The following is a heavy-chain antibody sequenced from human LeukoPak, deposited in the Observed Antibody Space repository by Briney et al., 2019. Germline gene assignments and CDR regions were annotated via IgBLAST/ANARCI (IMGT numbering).Heavy chain of an antibody. Sequence: SETLSLTCADSGGSISSGGYSWSWIRQPPGKGLEWIGYIYHSGSTYYNPSLKSRVTISVDRSKNQFSLKLSSVTAADTAVYYCASSMRVFGVVSHDAFDIWGQGTMVTVSS. CDR3: ASSMRVFGVVSHDAFDI. J-gene: IGHJ3*02. D-gene: IGHD3-3*01. V-gene: IGHV4-30-2*01. CDR1: GGSISSGGYS. CDR2: IYHSGST.